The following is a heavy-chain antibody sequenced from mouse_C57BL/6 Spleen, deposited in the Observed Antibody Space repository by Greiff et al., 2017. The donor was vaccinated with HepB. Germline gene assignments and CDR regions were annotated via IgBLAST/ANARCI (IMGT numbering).Heavy chain of an antibody. V-gene: IGHV1-26*01. CDR3: ARWGYGSSYRYFDV. CDR2: INPNNGGT. Sequence: VQLQQSGPELVKPGASVKISCKASGYTFTDYYMNWVKQSHGKSLEWIGDINPNNGGTSYNQKFKGKATLTVDKSSSTAYMELRSLTSEDSAVYYCARWGYGSSYRYFDVWGTGTTVTVSS. D-gene: IGHD1-1*01. J-gene: IGHJ1*03. CDR1: GYTFTDYY.